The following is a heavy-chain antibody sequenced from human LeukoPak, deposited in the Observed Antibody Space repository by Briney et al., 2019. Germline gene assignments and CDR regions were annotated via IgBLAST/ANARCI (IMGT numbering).Heavy chain of an antibody. J-gene: IGHJ4*02. CDR3: ARGGIGGSHFDY. CDR1: GGSISSYY. CDR2: IHYTGST. D-gene: IGHD3-10*01. Sequence: SETLSLTCTVSGGSISSYYWSWIRQPPRKGLEWIGYIHYTGSTNYNPSLKSRVTISVDTSKNQFSLKLSSVTAADTAVYYCARGGIGGSHFDYWGQGTLVTVSS. V-gene: IGHV4-59*12.